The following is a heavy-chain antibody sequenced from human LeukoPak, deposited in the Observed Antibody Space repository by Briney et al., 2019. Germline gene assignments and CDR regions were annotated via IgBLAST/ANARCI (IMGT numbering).Heavy chain of an antibody. CDR1: GGSISSSSYY. J-gene: IGHJ3*02. CDR2: IYYSGST. V-gene: IGHV4-39*07. Sequence: SETLSLTCTVSGGSISSSSYYWGWIRQPPGKGLEWIGSIYYSGSTNCNPSLKSRATISVDTSKNQFSLKLSSVTAADTAVYYCARGYCTSTSCYPPDAFDIWGQGTMVTVSS. CDR3: ARGYCTSTSCYPPDAFDI. D-gene: IGHD2-2*01.